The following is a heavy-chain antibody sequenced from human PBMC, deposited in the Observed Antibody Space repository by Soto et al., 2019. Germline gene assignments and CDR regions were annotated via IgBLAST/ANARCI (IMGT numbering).Heavy chain of an antibody. V-gene: IGHV4-38-2*01. D-gene: IGHD3-3*02. CDR1: GYSIASGYY. Sequence: SETLSLTCAVSGYSIASGYYWAWIRQSPGKGLEWIGSIYHAGSVYYNPSLNGRVALSMDTSKNHFSLKLTSVTAADTAVYYCARTFDSYGLEVWGQGTTVT. CDR2: IYHAGSV. CDR3: ARTFDSYGLEV. J-gene: IGHJ6*02.